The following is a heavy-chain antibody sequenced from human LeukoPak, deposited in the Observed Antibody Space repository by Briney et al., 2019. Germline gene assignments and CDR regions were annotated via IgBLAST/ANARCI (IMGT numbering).Heavy chain of an antibody. J-gene: IGHJ4*02. D-gene: IGHD2-8*01. CDR1: GGSISSYY. CDR3: ARGVYLGNGYYFDY. CDR2: IYTSGST. V-gene: IGHV4-4*07. Sequence: PSEPLSLTCTVSGGSISSYYWNWIRQPAGKGLEWIGHIYTSGSTNYNSSLQRPVTMSVDTSKNQFSVKLNSVIAADTAMYYCARGVYLGNGYYFDYWGQGTLVTVSS.